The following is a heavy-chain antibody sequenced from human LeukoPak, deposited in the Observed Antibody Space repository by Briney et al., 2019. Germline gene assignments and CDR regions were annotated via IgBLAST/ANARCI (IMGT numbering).Heavy chain of an antibody. CDR3: ARGKVGANPYWYFDL. CDR1: GGSISSGSYY. Sequence: SETLSLTCTVSGGSISSGSYYWSWIRQPAGKGLEWIGRIYTSGSTNYNPSLKSRVTISVDTSKNQFSLKLSSVTAADTAVYYCARGKVGANPYWYFDLWGRGTLVTVSS. CDR2: IYTSGST. V-gene: IGHV4-61*02. J-gene: IGHJ2*01. D-gene: IGHD1-26*01.